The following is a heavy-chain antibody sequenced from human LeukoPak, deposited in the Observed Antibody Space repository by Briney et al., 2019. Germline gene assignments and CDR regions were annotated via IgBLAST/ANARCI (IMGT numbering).Heavy chain of an antibody. J-gene: IGHJ3*02. CDR2: IRGSGGST. D-gene: IGHD3-10*01. CDR3: AKGYYGSGSYDDAFDI. V-gene: IGHV3-23*01. Sequence: GGSLRLSCAASGFTFSSYAMSWVRQAPGKGLEWVAAIRGSGGSTYYADSVKGRFTISRDNSKNTLYLQMNSLRAEDTAVYYCAKGYYGSGSYDDAFDIWGQGTMVTVSS. CDR1: GFTFSSYA.